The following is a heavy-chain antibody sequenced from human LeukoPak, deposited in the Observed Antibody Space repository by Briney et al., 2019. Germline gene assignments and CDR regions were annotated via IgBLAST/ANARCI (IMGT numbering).Heavy chain of an antibody. V-gene: IGHV3-30*02. D-gene: IGHD1-14*01. Sequence: PGGSLRLSCAASGFTFSDLGVHWVRQAPGKGLEWVAFIRYDGSTRSYADSVKGRFTISRDNSKNTLYLQMSGLRVDDTALYYCAAVDNRVAFDCWGQGTLVTVSS. CDR3: AAVDNRVAFDC. J-gene: IGHJ4*02. CDR1: GFTFSDLG. CDR2: IRYDGSTR.